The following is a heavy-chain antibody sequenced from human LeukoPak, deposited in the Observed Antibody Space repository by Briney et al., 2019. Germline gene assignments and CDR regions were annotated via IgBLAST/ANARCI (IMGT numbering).Heavy chain of an antibody. CDR2: IYYSGST. D-gene: IGHD6-6*01. Sequence: SSETLSLTCTVSGGSISSYYWSWIRQPPGKGLEWIGYIYYSGSTNYNPSLKSRVTISVDTSKNQFSLKLSSVTAADTAVYYCARVRGATNIAARPTDYWGQGTLVTVSS. J-gene: IGHJ4*02. CDR3: ARVRGATNIAARPTDY. V-gene: IGHV4-59*12. CDR1: GGSISSYY.